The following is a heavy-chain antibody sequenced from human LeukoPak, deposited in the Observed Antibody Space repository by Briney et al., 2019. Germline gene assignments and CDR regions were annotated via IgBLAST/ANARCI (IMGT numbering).Heavy chain of an antibody. V-gene: IGHV3-74*01. CDR1: GFSFSDYW. D-gene: IGHD3-10*01. J-gene: IGHJ4*02. CDR3: ARDSYGSGRPNKNFDY. Sequence: PGGSLRLSCAASGFSFSDYWMHWVRQVPGKGLVWVSRIKLDGSSTTYADPVKGRFAISRDDAKNTLYLQMNSLRAEDTAVYFCARDSYGSGRPNKNFDYWGQGTLVTVSS. CDR2: IKLDGSST.